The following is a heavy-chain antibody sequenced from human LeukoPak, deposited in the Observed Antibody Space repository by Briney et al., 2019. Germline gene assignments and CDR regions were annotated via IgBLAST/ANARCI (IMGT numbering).Heavy chain of an antibody. J-gene: IGHJ4*02. Sequence: PGGSLRLSCAASGFTLSSHWMHWVRQVPGKGLEWVSAISGSGGSTYYADSVKGRFTISRDNSKNTLYLQMNSLRAEDTAVYYCAKAYSSSCQDVCYFDYWGQGTLVTVSS. V-gene: IGHV3-23*01. CDR3: AKAYSSSCQDVCYFDY. D-gene: IGHD6-13*01. CDR2: ISGSGGST. CDR1: GFTLSSHW.